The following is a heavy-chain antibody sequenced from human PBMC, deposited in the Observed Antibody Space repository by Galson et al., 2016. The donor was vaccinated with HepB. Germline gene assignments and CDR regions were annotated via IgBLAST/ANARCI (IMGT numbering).Heavy chain of an antibody. CDR3: ARYPSQYYYGSGTYGSTPNGMDV. Sequence: SVKVSCKASGGTFSSYALSWVRQAPGQGLEWMGGIIPVFGTANYAQNFKGRVTITADESTSTAYMELSSLRSEDTAVYYCARYPSQYYYGSGTYGSTPNGMDVWGQGTTVTVSS. CDR2: IIPVFGTA. D-gene: IGHD3-10*01. J-gene: IGHJ6*02. V-gene: IGHV1-69*13. CDR1: GGTFSSYA.